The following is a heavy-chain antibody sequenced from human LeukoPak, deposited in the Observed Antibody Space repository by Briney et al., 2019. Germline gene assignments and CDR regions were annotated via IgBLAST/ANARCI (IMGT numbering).Heavy chain of an antibody. CDR2: IITSSSYR. CDR3: ARSNCNSCYRGVWYYFDY. J-gene: IGHJ4*02. Sequence: PGGSLRLSCAASGFTFSSYDMNWVRQAPGKGLEWVSIITSSSYRYHGDSVKGRFTISRDNAKNSLYLQMNSLRADDTAVYYCARSNCNSCYRGVWYYFDYWGQGALVTVSS. D-gene: IGHD1/OR15-1a*01. CDR1: GFTFSSYD. V-gene: IGHV3-21*01.